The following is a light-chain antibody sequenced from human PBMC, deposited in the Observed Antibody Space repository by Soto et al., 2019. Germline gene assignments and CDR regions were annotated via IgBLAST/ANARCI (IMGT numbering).Light chain of an antibody. CDR3: SSYATTARGV. V-gene: IGLV2-14*01. CDR1: SSDIGAYNY. J-gene: IGLJ1*01. CDR2: EVS. Sequence: QSVLTQPASVSGSPGQSITISCTGTSSDIGAYNYVSWYQHHPGKAPKLMIYEVSNRPSGVSSRFSGSKSGNTASLTISGPQPENAADYYWSSYATTARGVFRTGPTLTV.